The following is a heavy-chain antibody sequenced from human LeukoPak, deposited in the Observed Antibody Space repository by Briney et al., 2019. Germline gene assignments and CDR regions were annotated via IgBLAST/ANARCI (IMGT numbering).Heavy chain of an antibody. Sequence: ASVKVSCKASGYTFTDYYMHWVRQAPGQGFEWMGWINPNDGDTNYAQKFQGRVTMTRDTSISTAHMEVSRLRSDDTAMYYCARANFLYCSSTCLFDYWGQGTLVTVSS. CDR2: INPNDGDT. V-gene: IGHV1-2*02. CDR1: GYTFTDYY. J-gene: IGHJ4*02. CDR3: ARANFLYCSSTCLFDY. D-gene: IGHD2-2*01.